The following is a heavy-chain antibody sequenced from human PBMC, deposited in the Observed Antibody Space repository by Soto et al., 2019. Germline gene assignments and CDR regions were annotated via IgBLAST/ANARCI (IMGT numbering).Heavy chain of an antibody. CDR2: ISWNSGSI. Sequence: EVQLVESGGGLVQPGRSLRLSCAASGFTFDDYAMHWVRQAPGKGLECVSGISWNSGSIGYADSVKGRFTISRDNATNSLYLQMNSLRAENTALYYCAKVGIAVAGKVDYWGQGTLVTVSS. J-gene: IGHJ4*02. D-gene: IGHD6-19*01. CDR1: GFTFDDYA. CDR3: AKVGIAVAGKVDY. V-gene: IGHV3-9*01.